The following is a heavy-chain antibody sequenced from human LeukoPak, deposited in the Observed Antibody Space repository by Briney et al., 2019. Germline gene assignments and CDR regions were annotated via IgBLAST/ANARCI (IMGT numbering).Heavy chain of an antibody. CDR1: GGTFSSYA. J-gene: IGHJ4*02. Sequence: SVKVSCKASGGTFSSYAISWVRQAPGQGLGWMGGIIPIFGTANYAQKFQGRVTITADESTSTAYMELSSLRSEDTAVYYCATGPGYSSGWYRGDYWGQGTLVTVSS. V-gene: IGHV1-69*13. CDR2: IIPIFGTA. D-gene: IGHD6-19*01. CDR3: ATGPGYSSGWYRGDY.